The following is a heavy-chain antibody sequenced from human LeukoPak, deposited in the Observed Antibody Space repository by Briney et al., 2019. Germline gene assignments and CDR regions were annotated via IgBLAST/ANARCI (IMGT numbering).Heavy chain of an antibody. CDR3: ARGVWSGYYTGDDAFDI. CDR1: GYTFTDYG. Sequence: GASVKVSCKTSGYTFTDYGITWVRQAPGQGLEWMGWISAYNGNTNYAQKLQGRVTMTTDTSTSTAYMELRSLRSDDTAVYYCARGVWSGYYTGDDAFDIWGQGTMVTVSS. V-gene: IGHV1-18*01. J-gene: IGHJ3*02. D-gene: IGHD3-3*01. CDR2: ISAYNGNT.